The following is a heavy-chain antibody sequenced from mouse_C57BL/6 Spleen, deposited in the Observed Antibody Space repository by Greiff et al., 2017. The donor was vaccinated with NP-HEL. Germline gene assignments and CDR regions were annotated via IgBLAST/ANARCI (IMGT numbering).Heavy chain of an antibody. CDR3: ARADYGGEFAY. Sequence: EVQLQQSGPELVKPGASVKISCKASGYTFTDYYMNWVKQSHGKSLEWIGDINPNNGGTSYNQKFKGKATLTVDKSSSTAYMELRSLTSEDSAVYYCARADYGGEFAYWGQGTLVTVSA. V-gene: IGHV1-26*01. J-gene: IGHJ3*01. CDR1: GYTFTDYY. CDR2: INPNNGGT. D-gene: IGHD1-1*01.